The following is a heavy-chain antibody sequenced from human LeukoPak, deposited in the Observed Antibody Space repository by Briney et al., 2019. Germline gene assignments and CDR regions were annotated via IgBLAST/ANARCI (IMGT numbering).Heavy chain of an antibody. CDR1: GFTFSSYS. J-gene: IGHJ4*02. V-gene: IGHV3-21*04. CDR3: AKAVDIVTTLGLTIDY. Sequence: SGGSLRLSCAASGFTFSSYSMNWVRQAPGKGLEWVSSISSSSSYIYYADSVKGRFTISRDNSKNTLYLQMNSLRAEDTAVYYCAKAVDIVTTLGLTIDYWGQGTLVTVSS. D-gene: IGHD5-12*01. CDR2: ISSSSSYI.